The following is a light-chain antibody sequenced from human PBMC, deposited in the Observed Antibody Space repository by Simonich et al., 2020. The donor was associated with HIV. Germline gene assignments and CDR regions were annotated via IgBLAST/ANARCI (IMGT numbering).Light chain of an antibody. CDR1: QSILYSSNNKNY. CDR2: WAS. CDR3: QQYYSTPPT. J-gene: IGKJ1*01. Sequence: DIVMTQSPGSLAVSLGERATINCKSSQSILYSSNNKNYLAWYQQTPGQPPKLLIYWASTLESGVPDRFSGSGSGTDFTLTISSLQAEDVAVYYCQQYYSTPPTFGQGTKVEIK. V-gene: IGKV4-1*01.